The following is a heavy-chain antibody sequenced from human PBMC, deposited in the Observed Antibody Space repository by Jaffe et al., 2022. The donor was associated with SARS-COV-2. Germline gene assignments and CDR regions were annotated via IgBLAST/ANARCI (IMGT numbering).Heavy chain of an antibody. CDR3: ARDVFPATVMYAMDV. CDR2: INAANGNT. D-gene: IGHD2-8*01. V-gene: IGHV1-3*01. J-gene: IGHJ6*02. Sequence: QVQLVQSGAEVKKPGASVKVSCETSGYTFTNYAIHWVRQAPGQRLEWMGWINAANGNTNYSQKFQDRVTITRDTSASTAYMELSSLRSEDTAIYYCARDVFPATVMYAMDVWGQGTTVTVSS. CDR1: GYTFTNYA.